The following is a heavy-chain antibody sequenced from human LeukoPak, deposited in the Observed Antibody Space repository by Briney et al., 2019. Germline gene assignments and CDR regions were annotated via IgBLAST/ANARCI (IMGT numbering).Heavy chain of an antibody. Sequence: PGGSLRLSCAASGFTFSSYAMTWVRQVPGKGLEWISAISGGAYSTSYADSVKGRFTISRDNSKNTLYLQMNSLRAEDTAIYYCARNTSGFKLGDAFDIWGQGTMVTVSS. V-gene: IGHV3-23*01. D-gene: IGHD3-22*01. CDR2: ISGGAYST. CDR1: GFTFSSYA. J-gene: IGHJ3*02. CDR3: ARNTSGFKLGDAFDI.